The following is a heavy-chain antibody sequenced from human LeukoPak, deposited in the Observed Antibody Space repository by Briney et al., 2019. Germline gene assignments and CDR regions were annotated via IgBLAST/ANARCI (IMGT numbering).Heavy chain of an antibody. Sequence: GESLKISCKGSGYLFPNYWIAWVRQMPGKGLEWMGIIYPGDSDTRYNPSFQRQVIISADKSISTAYLQWSSLKASDTAMYYCARQSTNFYGSGSYVYWGQGTVVTVSS. J-gene: IGHJ4*02. CDR2: IYPGDSDT. D-gene: IGHD3-10*01. CDR1: GYLFPNYW. CDR3: ARQSTNFYGSGSYVY. V-gene: IGHV5-51*01.